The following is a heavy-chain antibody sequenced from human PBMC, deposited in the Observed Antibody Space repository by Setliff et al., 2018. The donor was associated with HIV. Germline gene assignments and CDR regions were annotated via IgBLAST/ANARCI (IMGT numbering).Heavy chain of an antibody. Sequence: SETLSLTCAVSGGSISSYYWSWIRQPPGKGLEWIGYINTSGTTNYNPSLKSRVTISVDTSKNQFSLKLSSVTAADTAFYYCAKPYYDISGYYFYYFDYWGQGTLVTVSS. J-gene: IGHJ4*02. CDR1: GGSISSYY. V-gene: IGHV4-4*09. D-gene: IGHD3-22*01. CDR2: INTSGTT. CDR3: AKPYYDISGYYFYYFDY.